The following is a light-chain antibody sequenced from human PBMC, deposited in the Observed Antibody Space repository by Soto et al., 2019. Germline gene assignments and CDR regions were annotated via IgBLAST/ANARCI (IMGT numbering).Light chain of an antibody. CDR2: DAS. J-gene: IGKJ1*01. CDR1: QSVSASY. V-gene: IGKV3-11*01. Sequence: EIVLTQSPDTLSLSPGERATLSCRASQSVSASYLAWYQRKPGQAPRLLIYDASNRATGIPARFSGSGSGTDFTLTISSLEPEDFAVYYCQQRSNWPPWTFGQGTKVDIK. CDR3: QQRSNWPPWT.